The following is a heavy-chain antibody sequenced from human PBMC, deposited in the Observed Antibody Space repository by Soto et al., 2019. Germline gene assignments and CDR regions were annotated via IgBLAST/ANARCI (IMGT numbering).Heavy chain of an antibody. D-gene: IGHD3-22*01. CDR2: ISGSGGST. J-gene: IGHJ5*02. Sequence: GGSRRLSCAATGFTFSSYAMSWVRQAPGKGLEWVSAISGSGGSTYYADSVKGRFTISRDNSKNTLYLQMNSLRAEDTAVYYCAKANPITMIVVGLRGWFDPWGQGTLVTVSS. CDR1: GFTFSSYA. CDR3: AKANPITMIVVGLRGWFDP. V-gene: IGHV3-23*01.